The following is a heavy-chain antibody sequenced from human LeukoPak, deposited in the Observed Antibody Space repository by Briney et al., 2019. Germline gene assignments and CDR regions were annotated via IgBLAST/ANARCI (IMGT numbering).Heavy chain of an antibody. CDR3: ASSPTRDAFDI. CDR1: GYTFTGYY. CDR2: IIPIFGTA. Sequence: GASVKVSCKASGYTFTGYYMHWVRQAPGQGLEWMGGIIPIFGTANYAQKFQGRVTITTDESTSTAYMELSSLRSEDTAVYYCASSPTRDAFDIWGQGTMVTVSS. V-gene: IGHV1-69*05. J-gene: IGHJ3*02. D-gene: IGHD1/OR15-1a*01.